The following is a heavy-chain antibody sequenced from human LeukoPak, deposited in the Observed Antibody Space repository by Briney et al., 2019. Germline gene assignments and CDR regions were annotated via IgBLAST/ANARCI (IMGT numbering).Heavy chain of an antibody. V-gene: IGHV4-39*07. CDR2: IYYSGST. Sequence: PSETLSLTCTVSGGSISSSSYYWGWIRQPPGKGLEWIGSIYYSGSTYYNPSLKSRVTISVDTSKNQFSLKLSSVTAADTAVYYCARLIVASTYYDSSGWGRGYYYYMDVWGKGTTVTVSS. D-gene: IGHD3-22*01. CDR3: ARLIVASTYYDSSGWGRGYYYYMDV. J-gene: IGHJ6*03. CDR1: GGSISSSSYY.